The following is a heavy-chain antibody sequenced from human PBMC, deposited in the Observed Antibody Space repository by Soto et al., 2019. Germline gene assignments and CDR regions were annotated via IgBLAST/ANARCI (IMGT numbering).Heavy chain of an antibody. J-gene: IGHJ4*02. D-gene: IGHD6-19*01. Sequence: SETLSLTCTVSGGSISSGDYYWSWIRQPPGKGLEWIGYIYYSGSTYYNPSLKSRVTISVDTSKNQFSLKLSSVTAADTAVYYCAREIAVAGTHYDYWGQGTLVTVSS. CDR2: IYYSGST. V-gene: IGHV4-30-4*01. CDR1: GGSISSGDYY. CDR3: AREIAVAGTHYDY.